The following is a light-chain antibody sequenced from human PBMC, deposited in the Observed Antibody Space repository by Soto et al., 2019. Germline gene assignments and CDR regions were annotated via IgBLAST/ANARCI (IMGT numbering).Light chain of an antibody. J-gene: IGKJ5*01. V-gene: IGKV3-20*01. CDR1: ERLSSVY. CDR3: QQYGGSPRIT. CDR2: GAS. Sequence: EIVLTQSPGTLSLSPGERATLSCRASERLSSVYLAWYQQRPGQPPRLLIYGASNRATGIPDRFSGSVSGTDFTLIINRLEPEDVAIYYCQQYGGSPRITFGQGTRLEIK.